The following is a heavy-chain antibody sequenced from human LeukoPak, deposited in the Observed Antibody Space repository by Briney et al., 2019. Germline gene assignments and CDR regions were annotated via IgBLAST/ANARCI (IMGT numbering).Heavy chain of an antibody. V-gene: IGHV4-39*07. D-gene: IGHD3-10*01. J-gene: IGHJ6*03. CDR1: GGSISSSSYY. Sequence: SETLSLTCTVSGGSISSSSYYWGWIRQPPGKGLEWIGSIYYRGSTYYNPSLKSRVTISVDTSKNQFSLKLSSVTAADTAVYYCARVEWFGAGGYYYYYMDVWGKGTTVTVSS. CDR2: IYYRGST. CDR3: ARVEWFGAGGYYYYYMDV.